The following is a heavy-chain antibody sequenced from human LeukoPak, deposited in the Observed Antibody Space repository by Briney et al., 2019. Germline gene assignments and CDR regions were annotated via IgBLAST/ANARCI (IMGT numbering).Heavy chain of an antibody. CDR1: GYTFTSYG. J-gene: IGHJ5*02. V-gene: IGHV1-18*01. Sequence: ASVKVSCKASGYTFTSYGISWVRQAPGQGLEWMGWISAYNGNTNYAQKLQGRVTMTTDTSTSTAYMELRSLRSDDTAVYYCARDVGCSSTSCTKTNWFDPWGQGTLVTVSS. CDR3: ARDVGCSSTSCTKTNWFDP. D-gene: IGHD2-2*01. CDR2: ISAYNGNT.